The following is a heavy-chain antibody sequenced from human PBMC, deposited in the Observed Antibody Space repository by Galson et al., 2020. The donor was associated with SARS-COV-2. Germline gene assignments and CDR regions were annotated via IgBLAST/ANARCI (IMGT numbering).Heavy chain of an antibody. D-gene: IGHD2-2*01. Sequence: NSGGSLRLSCQASGFTFSDSYMSWIRQAPGKGLEWVSYISSSGSTIYYADSVKGRFTISRDNAKNSLYLQMNSLRAEDTAVYYCARVECRSTSFFVPYYYMDVWGKGTTVTVSS. J-gene: IGHJ6*03. CDR3: ARVECRSTSFFVPYYYMDV. V-gene: IGHV3-11*01. CDR2: ISSSGSTI. CDR1: GFTFSDSY.